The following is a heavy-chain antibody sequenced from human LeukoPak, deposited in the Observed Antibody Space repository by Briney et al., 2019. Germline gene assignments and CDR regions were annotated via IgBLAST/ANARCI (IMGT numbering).Heavy chain of an antibody. V-gene: IGHV3-23*01. CDR3: AKTPLGSSFYYFDY. J-gene: IGHJ4*02. Sequence: GGSLRLSCAASGFTFSSYAMSWVRQAPGKGLEWVSAISGSGGSTYYADSVKGRFTISRDNSKNTLYLQMNSPRAEDTAVYYCAKTPLGSSFYYFDYWGQGTLVTVSS. CDR1: GFTFSSYA. CDR2: ISGSGGST. D-gene: IGHD6-13*01.